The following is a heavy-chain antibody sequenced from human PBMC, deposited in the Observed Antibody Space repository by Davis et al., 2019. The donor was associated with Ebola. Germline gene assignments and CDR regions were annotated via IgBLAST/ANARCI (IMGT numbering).Heavy chain of an antibody. V-gene: IGHV3-66*01. CDR1: GLTVSSKY. D-gene: IGHD2-15*01. Sequence: GESLKISCAASGLTVSSKYMSWVRQAPGKGLEWVSVIYTGGSTEYTDSVKGRFTISRDNSKNTLYLQMNSLRAEDTAVYYCARVVCSGGSCYSDYWGQGTLVTVSS. CDR2: IYTGGST. J-gene: IGHJ4*02. CDR3: ARVVCSGGSCYSDY.